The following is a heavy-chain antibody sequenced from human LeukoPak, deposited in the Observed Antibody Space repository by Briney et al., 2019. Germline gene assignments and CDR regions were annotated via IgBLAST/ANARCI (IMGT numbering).Heavy chain of an antibody. V-gene: IGHV3-7*01. J-gene: IGHJ4*02. CDR3: AKSLDY. Sequence: PGGPLRLSCVASGFTFSRSWMDWVRQAPGKGLEWVANIKGDGSEKHYVDSAKGRFTISRDNAKNYLYLQIDRVRVEDTAIYYCAKSLDYWGQGALLTVSS. CDR2: IKGDGSEK. CDR1: GFTFSRSW.